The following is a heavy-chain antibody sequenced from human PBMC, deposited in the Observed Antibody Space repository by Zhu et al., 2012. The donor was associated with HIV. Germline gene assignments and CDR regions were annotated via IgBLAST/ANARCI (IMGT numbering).Heavy chain of an antibody. CDR2: ISWDGDST. D-gene: IGHD2-15*01. V-gene: IGHV3-43*01. J-gene: IGHJ4*02. Sequence: VRQAPGKGLEWVSLISWDGDSTYYADSVKGRFTISRDNSKNSLYLQMNSLRTEDTALYYCAKDFGRWYCSGGSCYAYDYWGQGTLVTVSS. CDR3: AKDFGRWYCSGGSCYAYDY.